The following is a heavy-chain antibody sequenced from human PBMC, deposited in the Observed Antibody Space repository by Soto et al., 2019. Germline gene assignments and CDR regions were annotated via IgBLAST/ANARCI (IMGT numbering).Heavy chain of an antibody. Sequence: EVQLVESGGGLVQPGRSLRLSCAASGFTFDDYAMHWVRQAPGKGLEWVSGISWNSGSVGYADSVKGRFTISRDNAKNSLYLQMNSLRAEDTALYYCAKGHSEYPRTSFGFDLWGQGTLITVSS. CDR1: GFTFDDYA. J-gene: IGHJ4*02. V-gene: IGHV3-9*01. D-gene: IGHD3-16*01. CDR2: ISWNSGSV. CDR3: AKGHSEYPRTSFGFDL.